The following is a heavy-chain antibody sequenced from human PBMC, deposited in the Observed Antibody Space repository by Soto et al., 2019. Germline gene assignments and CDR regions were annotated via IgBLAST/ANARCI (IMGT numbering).Heavy chain of an antibody. CDR3: ARVGTGSSGYYSVDP. CDR2: IYYSGST. J-gene: IGHJ5*02. CDR1: GGSISSGGYY. Sequence: PSETLSLTCTVSGGSISSGGYYWSWIRQHPGKGLEWIGYIYYSGSTYYNPSLKSRVTISVDTSKNQFSLKLSSVTAADTAVYYCARVGTGSSGYYSVDPWGQGTLVTVSS. V-gene: IGHV4-31*03. D-gene: IGHD3-22*01.